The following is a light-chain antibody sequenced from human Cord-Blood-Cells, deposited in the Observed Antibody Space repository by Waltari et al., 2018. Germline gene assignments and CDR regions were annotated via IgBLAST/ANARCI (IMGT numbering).Light chain of an antibody. V-gene: IGLV2-14*01. J-gene: IGLJ2*01. CDR1: SSDVGGYNY. CDR2: DVS. Sequence: QSALTQPASVSGSPGQSITISCTGTSSDVGGYNYVSWYQQHPGKAPNLMIYDVSKRPSGVSNRFSGSKSGNTASLTISGLQAEDEADYYCSSYTSSRGVVFGGGTKLTVL. CDR3: SSYTSSRGVV.